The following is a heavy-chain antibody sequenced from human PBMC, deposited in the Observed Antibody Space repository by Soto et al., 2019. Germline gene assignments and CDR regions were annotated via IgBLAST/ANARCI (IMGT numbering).Heavy chain of an antibody. J-gene: IGHJ5*02. Sequence: GSGPTLVNPTETLTLTCTVSGFSLRSARTGVSWIRQPPGKALEWLAHISSTDEKSYSTSLKSRLAISTDTSKSQVVLTMTNMDPVDTATYYCAWMVYDSSGYFLTGNWFDPWGQGTLVTVSS. CDR1: GFSLRSARTG. V-gene: IGHV2-26*01. CDR2: ISSTDEK. D-gene: IGHD3-22*01. CDR3: AWMVYDSSGYFLTGNWFDP.